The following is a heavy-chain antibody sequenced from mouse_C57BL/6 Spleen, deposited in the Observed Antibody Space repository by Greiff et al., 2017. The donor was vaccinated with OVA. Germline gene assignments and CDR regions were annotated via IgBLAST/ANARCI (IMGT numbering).Heavy chain of an antibody. CDR2: ISSGSSTI. CDR1: GFTFSDYG. Sequence: EVNVVESGGGLVKPGGSLKLSCAASGFTFSDYGMHWVRQAPEKGLEWVAYISSGSSTIYYADTVKGRFTISRDNAKNTLFLQMTSLRSEDTAMYYCARGDYDYDDGGYFDVWGTGTTVTVSS. V-gene: IGHV5-17*01. J-gene: IGHJ1*03. D-gene: IGHD2-4*01. CDR3: ARGDYDYDDGGYFDV.